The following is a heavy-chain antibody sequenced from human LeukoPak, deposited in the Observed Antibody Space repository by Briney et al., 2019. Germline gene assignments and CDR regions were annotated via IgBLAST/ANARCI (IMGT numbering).Heavy chain of an antibody. V-gene: IGHV3-49*04. CDR3: TRDRWGGDYTSRGMDV. Sequence: GGSLRLSCTGAGFTFGDYAISWVRQAQGKGREWLGFIRGKDNDRTTDYAAAVKGRFMISREDYKRIAYVQIDDLKTEDTAVYYCTRDRWGGDYTSRGMDVWGKGTTVTVPS. D-gene: IGHD4-17*01. CDR1: GFTFGDYA. CDR2: IRGKDNDRTT. J-gene: IGHJ6*04.